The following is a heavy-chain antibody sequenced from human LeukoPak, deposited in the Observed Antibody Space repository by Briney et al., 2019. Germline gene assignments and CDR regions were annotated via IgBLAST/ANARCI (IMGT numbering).Heavy chain of an antibody. CDR3: ARVTRGDTAMDY. D-gene: IGHD5-18*01. CDR1: GYTFISYY. V-gene: IGHV1-46*01. Sequence: ASVKVSCKASGYTFISYYMHWVRQAPGQGLEWMGIINPSDGSTSYAQKFQGRVTMTRDTSTSTAYMELSRLRSDDTAVYYCARVTRGDTAMDYWGQGTLVTVSS. J-gene: IGHJ4*02. CDR2: INPSDGST.